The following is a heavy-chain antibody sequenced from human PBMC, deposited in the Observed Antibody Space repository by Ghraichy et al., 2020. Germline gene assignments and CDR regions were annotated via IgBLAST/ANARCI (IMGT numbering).Heavy chain of an antibody. CDR1: GGTFSSYA. Sequence: SVKVSCKASGGTFSSYAISWVRQAPGQGLEWMGGIIPIFGTANYAQKFQGRVTITADKSTSTAYMELSSLRSEDTAVYYCASSWGEPGRLYYYYGMDVWGQGTTVTVSS. CDR2: IIPIFGTA. J-gene: IGHJ6*02. D-gene: IGHD6-13*01. CDR3: ASSWGEPGRLYYYYGMDV. V-gene: IGHV1-69*06.